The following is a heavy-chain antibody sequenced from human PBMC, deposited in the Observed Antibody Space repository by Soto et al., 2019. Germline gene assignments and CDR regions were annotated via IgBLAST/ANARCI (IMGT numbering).Heavy chain of an antibody. Sequence: QVHLVQSGAEVKKPGASVQVSCKASGSTFNTYAISWVRQAPGQGLEWMGWISAYTGNTNYAKKFQGRVTMTTDTSTNTAYMELRSLTSDDTAVYYCARDDSYYDSSSYSDYWGQGTLVTVSS. V-gene: IGHV1-18*01. D-gene: IGHD3-22*01. CDR3: ARDDSYYDSSSYSDY. CDR1: GSTFNTYA. J-gene: IGHJ4*02. CDR2: ISAYTGNT.